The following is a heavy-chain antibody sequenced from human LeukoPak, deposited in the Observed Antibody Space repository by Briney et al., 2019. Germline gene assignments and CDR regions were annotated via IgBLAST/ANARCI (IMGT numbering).Heavy chain of an antibody. J-gene: IGHJ4*02. CDR2: MNPNSGNT. CDR1: GYTFTSYD. V-gene: IGHV1-8*01. CDR3: ARDPGVAAAGYFDY. D-gene: IGHD6-13*01. Sequence: ASVKVSCKASGYTFTSYDINWVRQATGHGLEWMGWMNPNSGNTGYAQKFQGRVTMTRNTSISTAYMELSSLRSEDTAVYYCARDPGVAAAGYFDYWGQGTLVTVSS.